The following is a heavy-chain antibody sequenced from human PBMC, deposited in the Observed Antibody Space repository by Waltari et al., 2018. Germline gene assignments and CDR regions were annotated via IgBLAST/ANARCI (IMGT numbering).Heavy chain of an antibody. CDR1: GDSVSSNSAA. CDR3: ARGRRGMAKRNYYGMDV. J-gene: IGHJ6*02. V-gene: IGHV6-1*01. CDR2: ASYLCNGYN. D-gene: IGHD5-12*01. Sequence: QVQLQQSGPGLVKPSQTLSLTCAISGDSVSSNSAAWNWIRQSPSRGLEWLGSASYLCNGYNAYAVLFKIRVTINPDKSKNQVSLQLNSVTPEDTAVYYCARGRRGMAKRNYYGMDVWGQGTTVTVSS.